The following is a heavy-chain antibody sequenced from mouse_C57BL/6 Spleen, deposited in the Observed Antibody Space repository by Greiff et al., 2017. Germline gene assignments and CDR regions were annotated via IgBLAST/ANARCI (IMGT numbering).Heavy chain of an antibody. CDR1: GYTFTSYG. CDR2: IYPRSGNT. V-gene: IGHV1-81*01. D-gene: IGHD1-1*01. J-gene: IGHJ1*03. Sequence: VQLQQSGAELARPGASVKLSCKASGYTFTSYGISWVKQRTGQGLEWIGEIYPRSGNTYYNEKFKGKATLTVDKSSSTAYMELRSLTSEDSAVYFCARSSEFITTVVATGYFDVWGTGTTVTVSS. CDR3: ARSSEFITTVVATGYFDV.